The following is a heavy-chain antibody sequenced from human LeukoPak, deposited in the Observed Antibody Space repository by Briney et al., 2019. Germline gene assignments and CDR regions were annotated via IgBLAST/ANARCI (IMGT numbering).Heavy chain of an antibody. Sequence: GGSLRLSCAASGFTFSSYAMHWVRQAPGKGLEWVAVISYDGSNKYYADSAKGRFTISRDNSKNTLYLQMNSLRAEDTAVYYCAREYYYDSSGSPDYWGQGTLVTVSS. J-gene: IGHJ4*02. CDR3: AREYYYDSSGSPDY. CDR1: GFTFSSYA. V-gene: IGHV3-30-3*01. CDR2: ISYDGSNK. D-gene: IGHD3-22*01.